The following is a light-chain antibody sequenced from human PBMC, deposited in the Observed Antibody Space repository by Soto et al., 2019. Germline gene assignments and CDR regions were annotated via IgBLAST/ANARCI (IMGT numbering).Light chain of an antibody. CDR1: SSNIGAGYD. CDR2: GNI. V-gene: IGLV1-40*01. J-gene: IGLJ1*01. Sequence: QSVLTQPPSVSGAPGQRVTISCTGSSSNIGAGYDVHWYQQRPGTAPKLLIFGNINRPSGVPDRFSGSKSGTSASLAITGLQAEDEGDYYCYSYADSNNVFGTGTKVTVL. CDR3: YSYADSNNV.